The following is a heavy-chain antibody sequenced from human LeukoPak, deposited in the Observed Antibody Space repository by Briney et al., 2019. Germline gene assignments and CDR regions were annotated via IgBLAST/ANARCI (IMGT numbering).Heavy chain of an antibody. CDR2: IKSKTDGGTT. D-gene: IGHD3-10*01. J-gene: IGHJ5*02. V-gene: IGHV3-15*01. CDR1: GFTFSNAW. Sequence: GGSLRLSCAASGFTFSNAWMSWVRQAPGKGLEWVGRIKSKTDGGTTDYAAPVKGRFTISRDDSKNTLYLQMNSLKTEDTAVYYRTTDLEDYGSGSYLTWGQGTLVTVSS. CDR3: TTDLEDYGSGSYLT.